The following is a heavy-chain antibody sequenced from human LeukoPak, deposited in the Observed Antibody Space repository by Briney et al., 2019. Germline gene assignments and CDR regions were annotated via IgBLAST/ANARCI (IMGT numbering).Heavy chain of an antibody. CDR1: GFSFSTFG. CDR2: IRYDGGDK. Sequence: PGGSLRLSCAASGFSFSTFGMHWVRQAPGKGLEWVAFIRYDGGDKYFANSVKGRFTIFRDNSRNTLYLQMNGVRAEDTALYYCAKNYCSSTSCYSYYMDVWGKGTTITVSS. D-gene: IGHD2-2*02. J-gene: IGHJ6*03. CDR3: AKNYCSSTSCYSYYMDV. V-gene: IGHV3-30*02.